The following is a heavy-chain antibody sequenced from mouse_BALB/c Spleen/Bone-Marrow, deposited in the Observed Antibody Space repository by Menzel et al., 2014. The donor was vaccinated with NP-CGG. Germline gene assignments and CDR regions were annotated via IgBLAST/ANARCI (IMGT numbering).Heavy chain of an antibody. D-gene: IGHD2-1*01. V-gene: IGHV14-3*02. CDR3: ARYGNYCYAMDY. Sequence: EVKLQESGAELVKPGASVKLSCTASGFNIKDTYMHWVKQRPEQGLEWIGRIDPANGNTKYDPKFQGKATITADTSSNTAYLQLSSLTSGDTAVYYCARYGNYCYAMDYWGQGTSVTVSS. J-gene: IGHJ4*01. CDR1: GFNIKDTY. CDR2: IDPANGNT.